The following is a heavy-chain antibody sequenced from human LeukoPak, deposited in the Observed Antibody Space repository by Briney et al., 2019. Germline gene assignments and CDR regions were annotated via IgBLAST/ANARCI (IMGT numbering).Heavy chain of an antibody. CDR2: ISSSGSTI. D-gene: IGHD3-22*01. CDR1: GFTFSDYY. Sequence: PGGSLRLSYAASGFTFSDYYMSWIRQAPGKGLEWVSYISSSGSTIYYADSVKGRFTISRDNAKNSLYLQMNSLRAEDTAVYYCARDWEVGYYDSSGYYNYWGQGTLVTVSS. J-gene: IGHJ4*02. V-gene: IGHV3-11*04. CDR3: ARDWEVGYYDSSGYYNY.